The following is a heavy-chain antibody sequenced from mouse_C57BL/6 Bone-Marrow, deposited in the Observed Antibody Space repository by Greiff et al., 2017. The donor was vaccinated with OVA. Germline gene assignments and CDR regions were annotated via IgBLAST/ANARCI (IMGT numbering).Heavy chain of an antibody. V-gene: IGHV1-69*01. CDR3: ARGGYSRY. J-gene: IGHJ2*01. CDR2: IDPSDSYT. Sequence: QVQLQQPGAELVMPGASVKLSCKASGYTFTSYWMHWVKQRPGQGLEWIGEIDPSDSYTNYNQKFKGKSTLTVDKSSSTAYMQLSSLTSEDSAVYYCARGGYSRYWGQGTTLTVSS. D-gene: IGHD3-2*02. CDR1: GYTFTSYW.